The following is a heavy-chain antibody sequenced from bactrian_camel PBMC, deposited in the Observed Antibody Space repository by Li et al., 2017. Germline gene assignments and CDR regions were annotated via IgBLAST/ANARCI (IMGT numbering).Heavy chain of an antibody. J-gene: IGHJ4*01. CDR1: GNLYNLNC. V-gene: IGHV3S53*01. Sequence: HVQLVESGGGSVQPGDSLRLSCAASGNLYNLNCLGWFRQAPGMEREQVAAFIYTFGRTTRYADSVKGRFTISQDDAKNTVYLQMNNLKPEDTAMYYCAADVGSMSGNCQPNYWGQGTQVTVS. CDR2: FIYTFGRTT. D-gene: IGHD6*01. CDR3: AADVGSMSGNCQPNY.